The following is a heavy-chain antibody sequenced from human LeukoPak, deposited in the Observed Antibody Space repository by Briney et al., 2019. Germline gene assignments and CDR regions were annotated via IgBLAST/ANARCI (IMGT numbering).Heavy chain of an antibody. Sequence: GASVKVSCKASGYTFTSYGISWVRQAPGQGLEWMGWISAYNGNTNYAQKLQGRVTMTTDTSTSTAYMELRSLRSDDTAVYYCASHDYSYYYYGMDVWGQGTTVTVSS. J-gene: IGHJ6*02. V-gene: IGHV1-18*01. D-gene: IGHD4-11*01. CDR2: ISAYNGNT. CDR3: ASHDYSYYYYGMDV. CDR1: GYTFTSYG.